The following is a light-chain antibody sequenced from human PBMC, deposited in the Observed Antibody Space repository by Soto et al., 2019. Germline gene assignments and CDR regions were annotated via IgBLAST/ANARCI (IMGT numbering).Light chain of an antibody. CDR2: AAS. CDR1: QNIRRW. CDR3: QQTNSFPYT. V-gene: IGKV1-12*01. J-gene: IGKJ2*01. Sequence: DIQMTQSPSAVSASVGDRVTITCRASQNIRRWLTWYQQKPGKAPKVLIYAASSLESGVPSRFSGSGSGTDFTLTISSLQPEDFATYYCQQTNSFPYTFGQGTKLEIK.